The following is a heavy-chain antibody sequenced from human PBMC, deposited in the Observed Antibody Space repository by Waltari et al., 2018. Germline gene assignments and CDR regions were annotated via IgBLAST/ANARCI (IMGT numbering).Heavy chain of an antibody. V-gene: IGHV1-69*14. CDR3: AKESGGYEHPYFDQ. CDR1: GGTFSSWA. Sequence: QVQLVQSGAEVRKPGSSVRISCKPSGGTFSSWAFSWVRQAPGQGLEWVGSVIPVFGTSSSAQRFQGRVSITADKSTTTIHMELNSLTSDDAAVYYCAKESGGYEHPYFDQWGQGTLVTVSS. D-gene: IGHD5-12*01. J-gene: IGHJ4*02. CDR2: VIPVFGTS.